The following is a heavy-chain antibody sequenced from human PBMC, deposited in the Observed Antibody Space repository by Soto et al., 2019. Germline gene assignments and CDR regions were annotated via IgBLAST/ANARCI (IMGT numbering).Heavy chain of an antibody. D-gene: IGHD1-1*01. Sequence: EVQLLESGGGLVQPGGSLRLSCAASGFTFSSYAMSWVRQAPGKRLEWVSAISGSGGTTYYADSVKGRFTISRDNSKNTLYLQMNSLRAEDTAVYYCAKDISTSGSVTSRVSFDYWGQGTLVTVSS. CDR1: GFTFSSYA. J-gene: IGHJ4*02. V-gene: IGHV3-23*01. CDR3: AKDISTSGSVTSRVSFDY. CDR2: ISGSGGTT.